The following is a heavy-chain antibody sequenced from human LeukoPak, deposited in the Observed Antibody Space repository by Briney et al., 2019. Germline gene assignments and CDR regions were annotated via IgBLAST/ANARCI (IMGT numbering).Heavy chain of an antibody. CDR2: IYHSGST. Sequence: PSETLSLTCTVSGYSISSGYYWGWIRQPPGKGLEWIGSIYHSGSTYYNPSLKSRVTISVDTSKNQFSLKLSSVTAAGTAVYYCARDQVPWAGNWYFDLWGRGTLVTVSS. CDR1: GYSISSGYY. V-gene: IGHV4-38-2*02. CDR3: ARDQVPWAGNWYFDL. J-gene: IGHJ2*01. D-gene: IGHD3-10*01.